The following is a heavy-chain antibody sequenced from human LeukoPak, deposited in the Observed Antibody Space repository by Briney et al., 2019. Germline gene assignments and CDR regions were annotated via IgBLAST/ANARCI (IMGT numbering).Heavy chain of an antibody. CDR3: ARLAAGSDYFDY. V-gene: IGHV3-7*04. Sequence: GWSLRLSCAASGFPFSRYWMSWVRLAPGKGLEWVANIKPDGSEKHYVDSVKGRFTFSRDNAKNSLYLQMNGLRAEDMAVYYCARLAAGSDYFDYWGQGTLVTVSS. CDR2: IKPDGSEK. D-gene: IGHD6-13*01. CDR1: GFPFSRYW. J-gene: IGHJ4*02.